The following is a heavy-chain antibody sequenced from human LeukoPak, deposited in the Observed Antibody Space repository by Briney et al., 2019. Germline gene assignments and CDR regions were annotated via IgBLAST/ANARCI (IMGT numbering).Heavy chain of an antibody. Sequence: GGSLRLSCAASGFTFSDYWMSWVRQAPGKGLEWVANINQGGSEQFYVDSLKGRFTISRDNVKNSLFLQMNGLTVEDTAVYYCAATNWFDPWGQGTLVTVSS. CDR2: INQGGSEQ. CDR3: AATNWFDP. V-gene: IGHV3-7*01. J-gene: IGHJ5*02. D-gene: IGHD1-26*01. CDR1: GFTFSDYW.